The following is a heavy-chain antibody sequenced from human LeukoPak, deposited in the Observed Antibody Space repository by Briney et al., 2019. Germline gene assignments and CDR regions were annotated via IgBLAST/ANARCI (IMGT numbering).Heavy chain of an antibody. J-gene: IGHJ4*02. D-gene: IGHD3-22*01. CDR2: IYYSGST. CDR1: GGSISSGGYS. V-gene: IGHV4-31*03. CDR3: ARAGAPQYYYDSSGYPTRYYFDY. Sequence: PSETLSLTCTVSGGSISSGGYSWSWIRQHPGKGLEWIGYIYYSGSTYYNPSLKSRVTISVDTSKNQFSLKLSSVTAADTAVYYCARAGAPQYYYDSSGYPTRYYFDYWGQGTLVTVSS.